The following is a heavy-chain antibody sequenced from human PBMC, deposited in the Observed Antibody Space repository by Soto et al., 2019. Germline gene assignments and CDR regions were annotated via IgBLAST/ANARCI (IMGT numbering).Heavy chain of an antibody. CDR1: GYTFTGYY. D-gene: IGHD2-15*01. V-gene: IGHV1-2*04. CDR2: INPNSGGT. J-gene: IGHJ4*02. CDR3: ARDSPLGYCSGGSCYSLAFDY. Sequence: QVQLVQSGAEVKKPGASVKVSCKASGYTFTGYYMHWVRQAPGQGLEWMGWINPNSGGTNYAQKLQGWGTMTRDTSSSTAYMELSRLRSDDTAVYYCARDSPLGYCSGGSCYSLAFDYWGQGTLVTVSS.